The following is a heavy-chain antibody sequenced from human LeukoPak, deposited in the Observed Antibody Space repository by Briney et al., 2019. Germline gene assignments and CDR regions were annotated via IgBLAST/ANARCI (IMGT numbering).Heavy chain of an antibody. CDR1: GYTFTSYY. D-gene: IGHD5-12*01. J-gene: IGHJ4*02. Sequence: ASVKVSCTASGYTFTSYYMHWVRQAPGQGLEWMGIINPSGGSTSYAQKFQGRVTMTRDMSTSTVYMELSSLRSEDTAVYYCARDSGYSGYDFTFDYWGQGTLVTVSS. CDR2: INPSGGST. CDR3: ARDSGYSGYDFTFDY. V-gene: IGHV1-46*01.